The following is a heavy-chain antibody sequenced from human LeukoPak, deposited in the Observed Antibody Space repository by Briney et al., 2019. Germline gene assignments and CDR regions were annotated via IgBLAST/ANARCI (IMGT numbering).Heavy chain of an antibody. V-gene: IGHV3-15*01. CDR1: GFTFSNAW. D-gene: IGHD1-26*01. Sequence: GGSLRLSCAASGFTFSNAWMSWVRQAPGKGLEWVGRIKSKTDGGTTDYAAPVKGRFTISRDDSKNTLYLQMNSLKTEDTAVYYCTGTWELRSPDYWGQGTLVTVSS. CDR2: IKSKTDGGTT. CDR3: TGTWELRSPDY. J-gene: IGHJ4*02.